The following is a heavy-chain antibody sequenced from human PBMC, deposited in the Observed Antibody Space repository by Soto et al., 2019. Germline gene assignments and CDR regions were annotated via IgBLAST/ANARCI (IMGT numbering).Heavy chain of an antibody. J-gene: IGHJ2*01. CDR3: ARPYTVAGSSYWCFDL. D-gene: IGHD3-16*01. Sequence: EVQLVESGGGLVQPGGSLRLSCAASGFTFGPYWMTWVRQAPGKGMEWLAKIKPDVSEKYDLYSVTGRFTISRDNTKTSLYLQMNSLRAEDTSVYYCARPYTVAGSSYWCFDLWGRGTLVTVSS. CDR2: IKPDVSEK. V-gene: IGHV3-7*01. CDR1: GFTFGPYW.